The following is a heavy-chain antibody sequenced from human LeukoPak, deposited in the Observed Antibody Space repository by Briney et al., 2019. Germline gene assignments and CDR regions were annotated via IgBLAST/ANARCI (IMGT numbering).Heavy chain of an antibody. V-gene: IGHV3-48*02. CDR1: GFTFNSYS. D-gene: IGHD1-26*01. CDR3: ARGPSGSYWPIDWFDP. Sequence: GGSLRLSCAASGFTFNSYSMNWVRQAPGKGLEWFSYISSSSSTIYYADSATGRFTISRDNAKNSLYLQMNSLRDEDTALYYCARGPSGSYWPIDWFDPWGQGTLVTVSS. CDR2: ISSSSSTI. J-gene: IGHJ5*02.